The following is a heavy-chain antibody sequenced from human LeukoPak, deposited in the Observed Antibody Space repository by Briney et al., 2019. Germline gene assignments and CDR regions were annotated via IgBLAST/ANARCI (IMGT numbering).Heavy chain of an antibody. CDR2: IYSGGDT. D-gene: IGHD6-13*01. Sequence: SGGSLRLSCAASGFTVSSNYMSWVRQAPGKGLEWVSLIYSGGDTYYPDSVRGRFTISRDNSKNTLYLQMNSLRAEDTAVYYCARLGMIQAYSTEDYWGQGTLVTVSS. V-gene: IGHV3-53*01. J-gene: IGHJ4*02. CDR3: ARLGMIQAYSTEDY. CDR1: GFTVSSNY.